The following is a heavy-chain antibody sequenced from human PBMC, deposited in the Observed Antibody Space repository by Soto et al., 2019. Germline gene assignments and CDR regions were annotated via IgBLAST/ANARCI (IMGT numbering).Heavy chain of an antibody. CDR3: ARERILDIVATIAYYYYGMDV. CDR1: GYTFTSYG. J-gene: IGHJ6*02. Sequence: GASVKVSCKASGYTFTSYGISWVRQAPGQGLEWMGWISAYNGNTNYAQKLQGRVTMTTDTSTSTAYMELRSLRSDDTAVYYCARERILDIVATIAYYYYGMDVCGQGTTVIVSS. CDR2: ISAYNGNT. V-gene: IGHV1-18*01. D-gene: IGHD5-12*01.